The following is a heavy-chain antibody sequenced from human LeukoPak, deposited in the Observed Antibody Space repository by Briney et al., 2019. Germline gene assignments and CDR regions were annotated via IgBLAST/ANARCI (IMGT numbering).Heavy chain of an antibody. D-gene: IGHD3-10*01. CDR1: GFTFNTYA. CDR2: ISGSGGST. CDR3: AKVYGSGSYLSEDYFDY. Sequence: GGSLRLSCAAPGFTFNTYAMSWVRQAPGKGLEWVSVISGSGGSTYYADSVKGRFTISRDNSKNTLYLQMNSLRAEDTALYYCAKVYGSGSYLSEDYFDYWGQGTLVTVSS. J-gene: IGHJ4*02. V-gene: IGHV3-23*01.